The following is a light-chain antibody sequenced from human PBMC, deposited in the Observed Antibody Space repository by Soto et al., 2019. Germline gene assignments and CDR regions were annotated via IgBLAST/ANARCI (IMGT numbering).Light chain of an antibody. CDR1: QSVLYTSNNKNY. Sequence: DIVMTQSPKSLAVSLGQRATVNCKSSQSVLYTSNNKNYLAWYQQKPRQPPKLLIYWASTRESGVPDRFSGSGSGTDFTLTISSLQAEDVAVYYCQQYYSTPLTFGGGTKVEIK. CDR2: WAS. J-gene: IGKJ4*01. V-gene: IGKV4-1*01. CDR3: QQYYSTPLT.